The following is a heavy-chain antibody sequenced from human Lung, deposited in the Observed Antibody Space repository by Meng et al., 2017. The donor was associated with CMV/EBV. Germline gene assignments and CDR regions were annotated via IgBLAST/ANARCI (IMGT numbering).Heavy chain of an antibody. CDR3: ARSPPDSGYRPDC. CDR1: GFTFSSYA. CDR2: ISYDGSNK. D-gene: IGHD5-12*01. Sequence: GESLKISCAASGFTFSSYAMHWVRQAPGKGLEWVAGISYDGSNKYYADSVKGRFTISRDNSKNTLYLQMNSLIAEDTAVYYCARSPPDSGYRPDCWGQGTLVTVSS. J-gene: IGHJ4*02. V-gene: IGHV3-30-3*01.